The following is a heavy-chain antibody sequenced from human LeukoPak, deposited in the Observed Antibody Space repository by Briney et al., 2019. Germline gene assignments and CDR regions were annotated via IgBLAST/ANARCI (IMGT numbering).Heavy chain of an antibody. CDR1: GFTFSNAW. J-gene: IGHJ3*02. Sequence: GGSLRLSCAASGFTFSNAWMSRVRQAPGKGLEWVSSISTSSSYIYYADSVKGRFTISRDNAKNSLFLQMDSLRADDTAVYYCARADSSGYYLVGGFDIWGQGTIVTASS. CDR2: ISTSSSYI. V-gene: IGHV3-21*01. CDR3: ARADSSGYYLVGGFDI. D-gene: IGHD3-22*01.